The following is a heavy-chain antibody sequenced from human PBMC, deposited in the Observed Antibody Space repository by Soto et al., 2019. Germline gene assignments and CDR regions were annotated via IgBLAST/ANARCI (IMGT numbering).Heavy chain of an antibody. J-gene: IGHJ4*02. CDR1: GGSISSSSYY. V-gene: IGHV4-39*01. CDR2: IYYSGST. CDR3: ASPRTYSSGWFDFDY. D-gene: IGHD6-19*01. Sequence: SETLSVTCTISGGSISSSSYYWGGIRQPPGKGLEWIGSIYYSGSTYYNPSLKSRVTISVDTSKNQFSLKLSSVTAADTAVYYCASPRTYSSGWFDFDYWGQGTMVTVSS.